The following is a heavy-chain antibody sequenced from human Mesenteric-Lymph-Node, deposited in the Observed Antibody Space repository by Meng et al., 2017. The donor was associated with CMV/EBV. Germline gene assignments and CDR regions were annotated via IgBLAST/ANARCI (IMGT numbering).Heavy chain of an antibody. J-gene: IGHJ5*02. D-gene: IGHD4-11*01. CDR3: ARTPTTGWFDP. Sequence: LPCAVYGGSLSDYYWSWIRQPPGKGLEWIGEINHTGSTNYNPSLKSRVTISVDTSKSQFSLKMRSVTAADTAVYYCARTPTTGWFDPWGQGTLVTVSS. CDR2: INHTGST. CDR1: GGSLSDYY. V-gene: IGHV4-34*01.